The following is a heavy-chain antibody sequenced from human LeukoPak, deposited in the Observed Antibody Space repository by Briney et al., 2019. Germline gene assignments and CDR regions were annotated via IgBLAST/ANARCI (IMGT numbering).Heavy chain of an antibody. CDR1: GGSISSSSYY. CDR2: IYYSGST. J-gene: IGHJ4*02. D-gene: IGHD6-13*01. V-gene: IGHV4-39*07. Sequence: SETLSLTCTVSGGSISSSSYYWGWIRQPPGKGLEWIGSIYYSGSTYYNPSLKSRVTISVDTSKNQFSLKLSSVTAADTAVYYCARVDIAAAGFDYWGQGALVTVSS. CDR3: ARVDIAAAGFDY.